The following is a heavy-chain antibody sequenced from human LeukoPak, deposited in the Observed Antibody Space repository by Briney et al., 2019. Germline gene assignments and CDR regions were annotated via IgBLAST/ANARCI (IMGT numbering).Heavy chain of an antibody. CDR1: GFTFNSFA. Sequence: GGSLRLSCAASGFTFNSFAMSWVRQAPGKGLEWVSVIYSGGSTYYADSVKGRFTISRDNAKNSLYLQMNSLRVEDTAVYYCVRVGTSFDIWGQGTMVTVSS. J-gene: IGHJ3*02. CDR2: IYSGGST. D-gene: IGHD7-27*01. V-gene: IGHV3-66*01. CDR3: VRVGTSFDI.